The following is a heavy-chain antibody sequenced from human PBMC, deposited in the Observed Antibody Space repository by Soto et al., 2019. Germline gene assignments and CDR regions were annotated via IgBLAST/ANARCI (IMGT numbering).Heavy chain of an antibody. D-gene: IGHD3-10*01. J-gene: IGHJ6*02. CDR2: ITSTSSTK. V-gene: IGHV3-48*02. CDR1: GFTFSSHA. CDR3: ARRITMVRGPYYYYAMDV. Sequence: GGSLRLSCAASGFTFSSHAMNWVRQAPGKGLEWLSYITSTSSTKHYAASVEGRFTISRDNAKNSLYLQMNSLRDEDTAVYYCARRITMVRGPYYYYAMDVWGQGITVTVSS.